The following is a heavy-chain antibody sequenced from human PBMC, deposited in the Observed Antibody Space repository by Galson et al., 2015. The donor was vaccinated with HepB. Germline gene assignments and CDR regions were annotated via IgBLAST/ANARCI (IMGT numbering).Heavy chain of an antibody. D-gene: IGHD2-15*01. V-gene: IGHV4-4*02. CDR1: GGSISSSNW. Sequence: ETLSLTCAVSGGSISSSNWWSWVRQPPGKGLEWIGEIYHSGSTNYNPSLKSRVTISVDKSKNQFSLKLSSVTAADTAVYYCARFRKDCSGGSCSDYYYYMDVWGKGTTVTVSS. J-gene: IGHJ6*03. CDR2: IYHSGST. CDR3: ARFRKDCSGGSCSDYYYYMDV.